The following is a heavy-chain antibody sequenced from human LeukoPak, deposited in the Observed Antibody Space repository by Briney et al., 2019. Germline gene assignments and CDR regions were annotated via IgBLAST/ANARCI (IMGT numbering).Heavy chain of an antibody. CDR2: IYYSGST. Sequence: SQTLSLTCTVSGGSISSSSYYWGWIRQPPGKGLEWIGSIYYSGSTYYNPSLKSRVTISVDTSKNQFSLKLSSVTAADTAVYYCARVRGYYDSSGYDDYWGQGTLVTVSS. J-gene: IGHJ4*02. CDR1: GGSISSSSYY. D-gene: IGHD3-22*01. V-gene: IGHV4-39*07. CDR3: ARVRGYYDSSGYDDY.